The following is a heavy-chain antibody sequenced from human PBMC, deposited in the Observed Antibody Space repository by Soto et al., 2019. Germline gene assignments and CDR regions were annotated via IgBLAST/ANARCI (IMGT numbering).Heavy chain of an antibody. V-gene: IGHV4-59*01. CDR3: ARRKVSSSGWYSSFDY. Sequence: SETLSLTCFISGGSFSNDYWTWIRQSPGKGLEWIGYIYYSGSTNYNPSLKSRVTISVDTSKNQFSLKLSSVTAADTAVYYCARRKVSSSGWYSSFDYWGQGTLVTVSS. D-gene: IGHD6-19*01. J-gene: IGHJ4*02. CDR2: IYYSGST. CDR1: GGSFSNDY.